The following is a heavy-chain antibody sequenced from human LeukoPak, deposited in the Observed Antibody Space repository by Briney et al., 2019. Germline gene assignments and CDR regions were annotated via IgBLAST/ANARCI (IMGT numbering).Heavy chain of an antibody. CDR1: GYTFTIYD. CDR2: MNPNSGNT. Sequence: ASVKVSCKTSGYTFTIYDINWVRQATGQGLEWMGWMNPNSGNTGYAQKFQGRVTMTRNTSISTAYMELSSLRSEDTAVYYCARVVTGDAFDIWGQGTMVTVSS. J-gene: IGHJ3*02. CDR3: ARVVTGDAFDI. D-gene: IGHD5-18*01. V-gene: IGHV1-8*01.